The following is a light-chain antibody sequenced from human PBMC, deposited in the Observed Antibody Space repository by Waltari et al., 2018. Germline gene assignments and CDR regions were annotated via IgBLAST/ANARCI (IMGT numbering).Light chain of an antibody. Sequence: DIVMTQSPDPLAVSLGERATINCESSQRILSASNNKNYIAWYQQKPGQPPKLLIHWASTRQSGVPDRFSASGSGTDFTLTISSLQAEDVAVYYCQQYSTVPVTFGGGTKVEIK. CDR2: WAS. V-gene: IGKV4-1*01. CDR3: QQYSTVPVT. J-gene: IGKJ4*01. CDR1: QRILSASNNKNY.